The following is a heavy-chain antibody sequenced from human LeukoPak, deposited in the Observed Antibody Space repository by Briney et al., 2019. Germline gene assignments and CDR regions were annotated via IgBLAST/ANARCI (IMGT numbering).Heavy chain of an antibody. CDR1: GFTFSSYG. CDR3: ARDMATINYAFDI. CDR2: IWYDGSNK. J-gene: IGHJ3*02. D-gene: IGHD5-24*01. V-gene: IGHV3-33*01. Sequence: PGSSLRLSCEASGFTFSSYGMHWVRQAPGKGLEWMAIIWYDGSNKYYADSVKGRFTISRDNSKNTLYLQMNSLRAEDTAVYYCARDMATINYAFDIWGQGTMVTVSS.